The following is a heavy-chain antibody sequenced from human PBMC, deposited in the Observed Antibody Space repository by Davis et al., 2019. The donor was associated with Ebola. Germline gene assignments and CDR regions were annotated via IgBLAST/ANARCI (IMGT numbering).Heavy chain of an antibody. Sequence: SETLSLTCTVSGGSISSSSYYWGWIRQPPGKGLEWIGSIYYSGSTYYNPSLKSRVAISFDTSKNQFSLKLDSVTAADTAIYYCARANHANIYYYYMDVWGKGTTVTVSS. CDR2: IYYSGST. CDR1: GGSISSSSYY. D-gene: IGHD1-14*01. J-gene: IGHJ6*03. V-gene: IGHV4-39*07. CDR3: ARANHANIYYYYMDV.